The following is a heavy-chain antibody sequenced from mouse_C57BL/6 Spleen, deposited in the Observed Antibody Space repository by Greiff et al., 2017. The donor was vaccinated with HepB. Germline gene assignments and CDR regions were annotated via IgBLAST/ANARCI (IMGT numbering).Heavy chain of an antibody. CDR1: DSEVFPIAY. Sequence: VQLVESGSELRSPGSSVKLSCKDFDSEVFPIAYMSWVRQKPGHGFEWIGGILPSIGRTIYGEKFEDKATLDADTLSNTAYLELNSLTSEDSAIYYCARPGDYDGYPYYYAMDYWGQGTSVTVSS. CDR3: ARPGDYDGYPYYYAMDY. CDR2: ILPSIGRT. D-gene: IGHD2-3*01. V-gene: IGHV15-2*01. J-gene: IGHJ4*01.